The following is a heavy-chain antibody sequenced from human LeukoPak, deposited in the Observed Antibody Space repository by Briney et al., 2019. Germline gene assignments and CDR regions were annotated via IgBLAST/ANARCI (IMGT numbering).Heavy chain of an antibody. CDR2: IWYDGSNK. Sequence: GGSLRLSCAASGFTFSSYAMHWVREAPGKGLEWVAVIWYDGSNKYYADSVKGRFTISRDNSKNTLYLQMNSLRAEDTAVYYCAKEFERMGGYDYWGQGTLVTVSS. J-gene: IGHJ4*02. CDR3: AKEFERMGGYDY. CDR1: GFTFSSYA. V-gene: IGHV3-33*06. D-gene: IGHD1-26*01.